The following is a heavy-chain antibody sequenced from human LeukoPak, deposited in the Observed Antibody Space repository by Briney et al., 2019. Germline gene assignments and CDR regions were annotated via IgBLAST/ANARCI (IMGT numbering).Heavy chain of an antibody. J-gene: IGHJ4*02. CDR3: VRTDSSGSRGN. V-gene: IGHV3-7*01. CDR2: IKQDGSEK. CDR1: GFTFSSYW. Sequence: GGSLRLSCAASGFTFSSYWMSWVRQAPGKGLEWVANIKQDGSEKYYVDSVKGRFTISRDNAKNSLYLQMNSLRAEDTAVYYCVRTDSSGSRGNRGRGALVTVSS. D-gene: IGHD3-22*01.